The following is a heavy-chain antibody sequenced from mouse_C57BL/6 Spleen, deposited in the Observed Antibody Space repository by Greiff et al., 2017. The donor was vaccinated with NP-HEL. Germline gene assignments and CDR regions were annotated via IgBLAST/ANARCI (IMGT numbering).Heavy chain of an antibody. CDR2: INPNNGGT. CDR3: ARSAGYYPQYFDY. V-gene: IGHV1-18*01. Sequence: VQLQQSGPELVKPGASVKIPCKASGYTFTDYNMDWVKQSHGKSLEWIGDINPNNGGTIYNQKFKGKATLTVDKSSSTAYMELRSLTAEDTAVYYCARSAGYYPQYFDYWGQGTTLTVSS. J-gene: IGHJ2*01. CDR1: GYTFTDYN. D-gene: IGHD2-3*01.